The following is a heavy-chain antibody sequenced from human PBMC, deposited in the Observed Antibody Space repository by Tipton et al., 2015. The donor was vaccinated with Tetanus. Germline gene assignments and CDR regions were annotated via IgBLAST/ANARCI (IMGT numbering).Heavy chain of an antibody. J-gene: IGHJ4*02. CDR1: GFIFSRYY. Sequence: QVQLVQSGGGVVQPGRSLRLSCAASGFIFSRYYMHWVRQAPGKGLEWVAVISNDGYNTFYADAVEGRFTISRDNSRNMLHLHMSSLRVEDTAVYYCANVVAVIENDYWGQGALSNVS. CDR2: ISNDGYNT. CDR3: ANVVAVIENDY. D-gene: IGHD2-2*01. V-gene: IGHV3-30*18.